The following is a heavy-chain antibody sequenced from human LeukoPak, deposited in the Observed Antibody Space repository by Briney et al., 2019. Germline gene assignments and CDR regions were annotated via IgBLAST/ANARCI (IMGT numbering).Heavy chain of an antibody. CDR2: LYTSGNT. D-gene: IGHD6-19*01. CDR1: GFTFSDYW. J-gene: IGHJ4*02. CDR3: AKKAVALDY. V-gene: IGHV3-53*01. Sequence: QPGGSLRLSCAASGFTFSDYWMHWVRQAPGKGLEWVSVLYTSGNTDYADSVKGRFTISRDNSKNTLYLQMNSLRAEDTALYYCAKKAVALDYWGQGTLVTVSS.